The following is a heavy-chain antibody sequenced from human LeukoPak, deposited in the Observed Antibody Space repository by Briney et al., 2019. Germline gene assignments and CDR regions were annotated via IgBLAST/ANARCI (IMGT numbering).Heavy chain of an antibody. CDR1: GGSISSYY. Sequence: SETLSLTCTVSGGSISSYYWSWIRQPPGKGLEWIGEINHSGSTNYNPSLKSRVTISVDTSKNQFSLKLSSVTAADTAVYYCARMRGKSYYDILTGKPFDYWGQGTLVTVSS. CDR3: ARMRGKSYYDILTGKPFDY. V-gene: IGHV4-34*01. CDR2: INHSGST. D-gene: IGHD3-9*01. J-gene: IGHJ4*02.